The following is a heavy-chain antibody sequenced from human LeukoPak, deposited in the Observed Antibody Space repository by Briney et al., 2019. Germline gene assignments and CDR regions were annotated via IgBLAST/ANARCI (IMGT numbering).Heavy chain of an antibody. J-gene: IGHJ4*02. CDR1: GFTFSDYG. D-gene: IGHD6-19*01. V-gene: IGHV3-33*01. CDR2: IWFDGRNK. CDR3: AREWGPIAVSGGPGY. Sequence: PVGSLRLSCAASGFTFSDYGMHWVRQAPGKGLEWVALIWFDGRNKFHADSVKGRFTISRDNSKNTLFLQMNSLRAEDTAVYYCAREWGPIAVSGGPGYWGQGALVTVSS.